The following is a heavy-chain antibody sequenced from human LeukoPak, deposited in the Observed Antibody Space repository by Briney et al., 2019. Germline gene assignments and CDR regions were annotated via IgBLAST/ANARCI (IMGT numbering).Heavy chain of an antibody. CDR1: GGSISSSSYY. Sequence: SETLSLTCTVSGGSISSSSYYWGWIRQPPGKGLEWIGSIYYSGSTYYNPSLKSRVTISVDTSKNQFSLKLSSVTAADTAVCYCAREGGDYGGNSQFWYFDLWGRGTLVTVSS. CDR3: AREGGDYGGNSQFWYFDL. D-gene: IGHD4-23*01. V-gene: IGHV4-39*07. J-gene: IGHJ2*01. CDR2: IYYSGST.